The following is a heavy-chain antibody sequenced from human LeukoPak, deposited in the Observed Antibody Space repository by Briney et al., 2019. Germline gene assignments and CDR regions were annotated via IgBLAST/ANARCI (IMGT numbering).Heavy chain of an antibody. V-gene: IGHV1-8*01. CDR2: MNPNSGNT. CDR1: GYTFTSYD. Sequence: ASVKVSCKASGYTFTSYDINWVRQATGQGLEWMGWMNPNSGNTGYAQKFQGRVTMTMNTSISTAYMELSSLRSEDTAVYYCAVFPASRIAVAGPYGMDVWGQGTTVTVSS. J-gene: IGHJ6*02. CDR3: AVFPASRIAVAGPYGMDV. D-gene: IGHD6-19*01.